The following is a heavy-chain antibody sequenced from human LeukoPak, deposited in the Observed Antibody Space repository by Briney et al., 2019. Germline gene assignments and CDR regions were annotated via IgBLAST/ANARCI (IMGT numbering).Heavy chain of an antibody. Sequence: PSETLSLTCTVSGGSISSYYWSWIRQPPGKGLEWIGSIYYSGSTYYNPSLKSRVTISVDTSKNQFSLKLSSVTAADTAVYYCARDRITGTGSLWGRGTLVTVSS. D-gene: IGHD1/OR15-1a*01. CDR2: IYYSGST. CDR3: ARDRITGTGSL. CDR1: GGSISSYY. J-gene: IGHJ2*01. V-gene: IGHV4-39*07.